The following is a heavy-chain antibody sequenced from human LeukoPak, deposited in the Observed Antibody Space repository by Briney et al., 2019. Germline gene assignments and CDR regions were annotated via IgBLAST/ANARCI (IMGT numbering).Heavy chain of an antibody. CDR2: IWYDGSNK. V-gene: IGHV3-33*01. Sequence: GRSLRLSCAASGFTFSSYGMHWVRQAPGKGLEWVAVIWYDGSNKYYADSVKGRFTISRDNSKNTLYLQMNSLRAEDTAVYYCARGPNLESDILTGYLDYWGQGTLVTVSS. J-gene: IGHJ4*02. CDR3: ARGPNLESDILTGYLDY. CDR1: GFTFSSYG. D-gene: IGHD3-9*01.